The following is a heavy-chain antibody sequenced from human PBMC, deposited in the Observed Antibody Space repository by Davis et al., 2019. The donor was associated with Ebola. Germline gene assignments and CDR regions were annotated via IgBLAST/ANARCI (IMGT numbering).Heavy chain of an antibody. CDR1: GYTLTELS. D-gene: IGHD3-22*01. V-gene: IGHV1-24*01. Sequence: ASVKVSCKVSGYTLTELSMHWVRQAPGKGLEWMGGFDPEDGETIYAQKFQGRVTMTEDTSTDTAYMELSSLRSEDTAVYYCARAQRITMIVVVTVFDYWGQGTLVTVSS. CDR3: ARAQRITMIVVVTVFDY. J-gene: IGHJ4*02. CDR2: FDPEDGET.